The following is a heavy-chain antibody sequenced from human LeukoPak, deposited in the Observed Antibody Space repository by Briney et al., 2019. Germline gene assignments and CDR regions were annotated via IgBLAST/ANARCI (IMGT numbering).Heavy chain of an antibody. Sequence: PGGSLRLSCAASGFTFSSYAMSWVRQAPGKGLEWVSAISGSGGSTYYADPVKGRFTISRDNSKNTLYLQMNSLRAEDTAVYYCAKVRIVVVIPEYYFDYWGQGTLVTVSS. CDR2: ISGSGGST. CDR1: GFTFSSYA. CDR3: AKVRIVVVIPEYYFDY. D-gene: IGHD3-22*01. J-gene: IGHJ4*02. V-gene: IGHV3-23*01.